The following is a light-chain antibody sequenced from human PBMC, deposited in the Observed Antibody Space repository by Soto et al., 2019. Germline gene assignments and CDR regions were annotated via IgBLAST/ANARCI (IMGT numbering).Light chain of an antibody. CDR3: QQSYSTAWT. Sequence: DIQMTQSPSSLSASVGDRVTITCRASQSISSYLNWYQQKPGKAPKLLIYAAYSLQSGVPSRFSGSGSGTDFTLTIRSLQPEDFETYSCQQSYSTAWTFGQGTKVEIK. CDR1: QSISSY. V-gene: IGKV1-39*01. CDR2: AAY. J-gene: IGKJ1*01.